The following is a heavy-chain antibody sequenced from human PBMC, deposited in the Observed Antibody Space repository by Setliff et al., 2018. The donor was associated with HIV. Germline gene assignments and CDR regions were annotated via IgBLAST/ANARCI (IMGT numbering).Heavy chain of an antibody. J-gene: IGHJ2*01. D-gene: IGHD3-3*01. CDR3: ARGVGEYYNFWSGYPAWYFDL. Sequence: PSETLSLTCTVSGGSISSHYWSWIRQPPGKGLEWIGYIYYSGSTNYNPSLKSRDTISVDTSKNQFSLKLSSVTAADTAVYYCARGVGEYYNFWSGYPAWYFDLWGRGTLVTVSS. V-gene: IGHV4-59*11. CDR2: IYYSGST. CDR1: GGSISSHY.